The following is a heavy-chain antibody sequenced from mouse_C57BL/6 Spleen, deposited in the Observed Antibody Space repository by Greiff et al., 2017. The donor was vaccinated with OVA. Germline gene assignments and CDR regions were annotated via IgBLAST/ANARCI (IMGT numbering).Heavy chain of an antibody. CDR3: ASRVLSGTGFDY. V-gene: IGHV1-69*01. D-gene: IGHD4-1*01. CDR2: IDPSDSYT. CDR1: GYTFTSYW. Sequence: VQLQQPGAELVMPGASVKLSCKASGYTFTSYWMHWVKQRPVQGLEWIGEIDPSDSYTNYNQKFKGKSTLTVDKSSSTAYVQLSSLTSEDSAVYYCASRVLSGTGFDYWGQGTTLTVSS. J-gene: IGHJ2*01.